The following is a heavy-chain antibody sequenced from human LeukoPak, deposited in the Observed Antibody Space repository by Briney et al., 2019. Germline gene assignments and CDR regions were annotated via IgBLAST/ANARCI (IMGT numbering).Heavy chain of an antibody. V-gene: IGHV3-74*01. D-gene: IGHD3-3*01. CDR1: GFSFSSYW. Sequence: QPGGSLRLSCAASGFSFSSYWMHWVRHAPGKGLEWVSRINSDGSSTTYADSVKGRSSISRDNAKNTLYLHMSSLRAEDTGVYYCARAVRAHPPADFWGQGTLVTVSS. CDR3: ARAVRAHPPADF. J-gene: IGHJ4*02. CDR2: INSDGSST.